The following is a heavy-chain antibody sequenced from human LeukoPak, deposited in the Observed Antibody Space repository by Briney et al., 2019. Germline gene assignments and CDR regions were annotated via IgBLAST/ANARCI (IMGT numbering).Heavy chain of an antibody. Sequence: ASVKVSCKASGGTFSSYAISWVRQAPGQGLEWMGRIIPIFGTANYAQKFQGRVTITTDESTSTAYMELSRLRSEDTAVYYCAREGDFWSGYYYFDYWGQGTLVTVSS. CDR3: AREGDFWSGYYYFDY. CDR1: GGTFSSYA. V-gene: IGHV1-69*05. CDR2: IIPIFGTA. D-gene: IGHD3-3*01. J-gene: IGHJ4*02.